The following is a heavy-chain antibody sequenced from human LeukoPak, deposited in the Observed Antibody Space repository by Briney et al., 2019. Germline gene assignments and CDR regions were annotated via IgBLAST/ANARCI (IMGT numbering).Heavy chain of an antibody. V-gene: IGHV4-59*01. Sequence: SETLSLTCTVSGASINNKYWSWIRQPPGKGLEWIGYIYYSGSTNYNPSLKSRVTMSVDTSMNQFSLKVSSLTAADTAVYYCARCSRNDDYILDYWGQGILVTVSS. D-gene: IGHD4-17*01. CDR1: GASINNKY. CDR3: ARCSRNDDYILDY. CDR2: IYYSGST. J-gene: IGHJ4*02.